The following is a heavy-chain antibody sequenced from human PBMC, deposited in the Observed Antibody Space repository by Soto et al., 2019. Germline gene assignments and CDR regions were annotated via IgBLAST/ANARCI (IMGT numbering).Heavy chain of an antibody. J-gene: IGHJ4*02. CDR3: ARDLKGDTKLDY. D-gene: IGHD1-26*01. CDR2: ISYDGNTQ. Sequence: QVQLVESGGGVVQPGGSLRLSCAASGFIFSNYAMQWVRQAPGKGLEWMAAISYDGNTQYYADSVRGRFTISRDNSKNTGYVQMISLRAEDTAVYYCARDLKGDTKLDYWGQGTLVTVSS. V-gene: IGHV3-30-3*01. CDR1: GFIFSNYA.